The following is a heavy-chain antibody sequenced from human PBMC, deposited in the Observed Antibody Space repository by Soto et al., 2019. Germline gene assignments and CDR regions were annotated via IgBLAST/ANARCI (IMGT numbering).Heavy chain of an antibody. D-gene: IGHD3-3*01. Sequence: GGSLRLSCAASGFTFSNAWMSWVRQAPGKGLEWVGRIKSKTDGGTTDYAAPVKGRFTISRDDSKNTLYLQMNSLKTEDTAVYYCTIPAGYTIFGVDDAFDIWGQGTMVTVSS. V-gene: IGHV3-15*01. CDR2: IKSKTDGGTT. CDR3: TIPAGYTIFGVDDAFDI. CDR1: GFTFSNAW. J-gene: IGHJ3*02.